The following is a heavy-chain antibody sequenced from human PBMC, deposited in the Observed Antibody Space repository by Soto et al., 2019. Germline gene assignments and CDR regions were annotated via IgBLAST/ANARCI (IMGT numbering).Heavy chain of an antibody. D-gene: IGHD3-10*01. Sequence: QVQLVESGGGVVQPGRSLRLSCAASGFTFSSYGMHWVRQAPGKGLEWVAVIWYDGSNKYYADSVKGRFTISRDNSKNTLDLQMNSLRAEDTAVYYCARDLFGAFDIWGQGTMVTVSS. J-gene: IGHJ3*02. CDR3: ARDLFGAFDI. CDR2: IWYDGSNK. CDR1: GFTFSSYG. V-gene: IGHV3-33*01.